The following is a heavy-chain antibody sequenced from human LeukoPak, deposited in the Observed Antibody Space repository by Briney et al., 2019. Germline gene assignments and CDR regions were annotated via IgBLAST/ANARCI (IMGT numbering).Heavy chain of an antibody. CDR3: AGSTVTRLAEYFQH. D-gene: IGHD4-17*01. CDR1: GGTFISYA. J-gene: IGHJ1*01. Sequence: SVKVSCKASGGTFISYAISWVRQAPGQGLEWMGGIIPIFGTANYAQKFQGRVTITADESTSTAYMGLSSLRSEDTAVYYCAGSTVTRLAEYFQHWGQGTLVTVSS. V-gene: IGHV1-69*13. CDR2: IIPIFGTA.